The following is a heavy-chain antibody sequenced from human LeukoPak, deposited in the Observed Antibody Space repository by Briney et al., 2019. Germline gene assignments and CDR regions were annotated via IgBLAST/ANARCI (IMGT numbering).Heavy chain of an antibody. V-gene: IGHV1-2*06. CDR3: ARGYCSGGSCYSVENWFDP. CDR2: INPNSGGT. CDR1: GYTFTGYY. J-gene: IGHJ5*02. Sequence: GASVKVSXKAAGYTFTGYYMFWVRQAPGQGLEWMGRINPNSGGTNYAQKFQGMVTMTRDTSISTAYMELSRLRSDDTAVYYCARGYCSGGSCYSVENWFDPWGQGTLVTVSS. D-gene: IGHD2-15*01.